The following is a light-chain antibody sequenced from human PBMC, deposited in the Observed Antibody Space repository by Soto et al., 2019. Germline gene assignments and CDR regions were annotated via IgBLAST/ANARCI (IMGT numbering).Light chain of an antibody. CDR1: TSNIGKNA. Sequence: QSVLTQPPSVSEAPRQRVTISCSGSTSNIGKNAVNWYQQLPGKVPEVLIYFDDVLPSGVSDRFSGSKSGTSASLAISGLQSEDEADYYCAAWDDILNGWVFGGGTKLTVL. CDR3: AAWDDILNGWV. J-gene: IGLJ3*02. CDR2: FDD. V-gene: IGLV1-36*01.